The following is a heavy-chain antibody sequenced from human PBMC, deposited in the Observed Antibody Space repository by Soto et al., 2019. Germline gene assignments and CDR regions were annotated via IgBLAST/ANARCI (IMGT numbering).Heavy chain of an antibody. V-gene: IGHV3-30*04. CDR3: ARDERHQPDY. Sequence: PGGSLRLSCAASGFSFSSYAMHWVRQAPGKGLEWVAVISYDGRNKYYADSVKGRITISRDNSKNTLYLEMNSLRGEDTAVYYWARDERHQPDYWGQGTRVTVSS. CDR2: ISYDGRNK. CDR1: GFSFSSYA. J-gene: IGHJ4*02.